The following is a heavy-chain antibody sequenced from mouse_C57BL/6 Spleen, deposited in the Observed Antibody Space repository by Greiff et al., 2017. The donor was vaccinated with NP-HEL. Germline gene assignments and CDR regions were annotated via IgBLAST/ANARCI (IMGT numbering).Heavy chain of an antibody. J-gene: IGHJ4*01. CDR2: ISDGGSYT. D-gene: IGHD3-3*01. V-gene: IGHV5-4*01. Sequence: EVKLEESGGGLVKPGGSLKLSCAASGFTFSSYAMSWVRQTPEKRLEWVATISDGGSYTYYPDNVKGRFTISRDNAKNNLYLQMSHLKSEDTAMYYCARDRGDRGYAMDYWGQGTSVTVSS. CDR3: ARDRGDRGYAMDY. CDR1: GFTFSSYA.